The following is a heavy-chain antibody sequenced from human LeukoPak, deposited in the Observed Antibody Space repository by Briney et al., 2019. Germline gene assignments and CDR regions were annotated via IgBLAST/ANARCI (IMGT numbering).Heavy chain of an antibody. V-gene: IGHV3-7*01. J-gene: IGHJ4*02. CDR1: EFTFNSYW. Sequence: PGGSLRLSCAASEFTFNSYWMSWVRQAPGKGLEWVANIKQDGGQIYYLDSVKGRFTVSRDNAKNSLYLQVNSLRAKDTAVYYCARLGARQMLEYWGQGTLVTVSS. CDR2: IKQDGGQI. D-gene: IGHD4-17*01. CDR3: ARLGARQMLEY.